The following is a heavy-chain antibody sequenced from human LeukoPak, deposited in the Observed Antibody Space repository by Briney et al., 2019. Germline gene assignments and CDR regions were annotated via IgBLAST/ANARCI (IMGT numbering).Heavy chain of an antibody. D-gene: IGHD1-26*01. J-gene: IGHJ4*02. Sequence: ASVKVFCKASGYIFTSYYIHWVPHAPGQGLEWMEWINPNSGVTNYAQKFQGRVTMAGDPSISTTYMELRRVRSDDTAMYYCARDPGANYFDYWGQGTLVTVSS. CDR2: INPNSGVT. CDR1: GYIFTSYY. CDR3: ARDPGANYFDY. V-gene: IGHV1-2*02.